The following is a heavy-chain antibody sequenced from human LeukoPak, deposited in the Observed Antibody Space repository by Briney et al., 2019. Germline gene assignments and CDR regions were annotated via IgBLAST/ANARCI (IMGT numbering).Heavy chain of an antibody. J-gene: IGHJ4*02. D-gene: IGHD4-23*01. CDR3: ARDGGNTGVDY. CDR2: INPNSGGT. V-gene: IGHV1-2*02. Sequence: ASVKVSCKASGYTFTGYYMHWVRQAPGQGLEWMGWINPNSGGTNYAQEFQGRVTMTRDTSISTAYMELSRLRSDDTAVYYCARDGGNTGVDYWGQGTLVTVSS. CDR1: GYTFTGYY.